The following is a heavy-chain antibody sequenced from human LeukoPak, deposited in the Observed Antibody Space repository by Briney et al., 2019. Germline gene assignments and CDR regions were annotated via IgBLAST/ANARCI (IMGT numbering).Heavy chain of an antibody. V-gene: IGHV3-23*01. J-gene: IGHJ4*02. D-gene: IGHD5-12*01. CDR2: ISGSGGST. Sequence: GGSLRLSCAASGFTFSSYAMSWVRQAPGKGLEWVSAISGSGGSTYYADSVKGRFTISRDNSKNTLYLQINSLRAEDTAVYYCAKDRWENSGYDYWGQGTLVTVSS. CDR1: GFTFSSYA. CDR3: AKDRWENSGYDY.